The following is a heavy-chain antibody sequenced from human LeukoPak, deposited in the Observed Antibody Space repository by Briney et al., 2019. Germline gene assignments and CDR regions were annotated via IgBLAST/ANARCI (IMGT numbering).Heavy chain of an antibody. CDR2: IYHSGST. V-gene: IGHV4-38-2*01. J-gene: IGHJ4*02. D-gene: IGHD3-10*01. CDR3: ARTGLYGSGSSDY. CDR1: GYAISSGYY. Sequence: SETLSLTCAVSGYAISSGYYWGWIRQPPGKGLEWIGIIYHSGSTYYNPSLKSRVTISVDTSKNQFSLKLSSVTAADTAVYYCARTGLYGSGSSDYWGQGTLVTVSS.